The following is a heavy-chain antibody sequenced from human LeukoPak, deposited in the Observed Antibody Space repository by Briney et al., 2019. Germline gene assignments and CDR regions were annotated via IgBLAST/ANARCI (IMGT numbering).Heavy chain of an antibody. V-gene: IGHV1-2*02. J-gene: IGHJ4*02. CDR3: ARAIGYCSSTSCYRFYYFDY. Sequence: ASVKVSCKASGYTFTGYYMHWVRQAPGQGLEWMGWINPNSGGTNYAQKFQGRVTMTRDTSISTAYMELSRLRSDDTAVYYCARAIGYCSSTSCYRFYYFDYWGQGTLVTVSS. D-gene: IGHD2-2*02. CDR1: GYTFTGYY. CDR2: INPNSGGT.